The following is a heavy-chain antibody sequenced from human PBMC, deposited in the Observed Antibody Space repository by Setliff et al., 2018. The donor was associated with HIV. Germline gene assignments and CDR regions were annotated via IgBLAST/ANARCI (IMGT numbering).Heavy chain of an antibody. J-gene: IGHJ5*02. CDR2: IYSDGRT. Sequence: HPGGSLRLSCAASGFTVSDTHMTWVRQAPGKGLEWVSFIYSDGRTYYAESVKGRFTISRDDSKNTLYLQMHSLRVEDTAAYHCAKGVKWLDPWGQGIQVTVSS. CDR3: AKGVKWLDP. V-gene: IGHV3-53*01. CDR1: GFTVSDTH. D-gene: IGHD3-16*01.